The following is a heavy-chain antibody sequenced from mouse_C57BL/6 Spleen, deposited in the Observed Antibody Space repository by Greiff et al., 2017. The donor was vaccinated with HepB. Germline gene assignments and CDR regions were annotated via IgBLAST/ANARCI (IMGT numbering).Heavy chain of an antibody. D-gene: IGHD2-3*01. CDR3: VYDSYQAWFAY. CDR2: INPSNGGT. CDR1: GYTFTSYW. Sequence: QVQLKHPGTELVKPGASVKLSCKASGYTFTSYWMHWVQQRPGQGLEWIGNINPSNGGTTYNEKFKNKATLTVDKSSSTAYMQLSSLTSEDSAVYYGVYDSYQAWFAYWGQGTLVTVSA. J-gene: IGHJ3*01. V-gene: IGHV1-53*01.